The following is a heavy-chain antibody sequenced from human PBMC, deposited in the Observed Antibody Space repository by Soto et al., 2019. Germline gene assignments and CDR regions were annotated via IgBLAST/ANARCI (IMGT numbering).Heavy chain of an antibody. Sequence: PSGPLALTRAVCGGSFTRYYGSWILQPPGKGLEWIGEINHSGSTNYNPSLKSRVTISVDTSKNQFSLKLSSVTAADTAVYYCARRIAARPGYYYYGMDVWGQGITVTVSS. J-gene: IGHJ6*02. D-gene: IGHD6-6*01. CDR3: ARRIAARPGYYYYGMDV. CDR1: GGSFTRYY. CDR2: INHSGST. V-gene: IGHV4-34*01.